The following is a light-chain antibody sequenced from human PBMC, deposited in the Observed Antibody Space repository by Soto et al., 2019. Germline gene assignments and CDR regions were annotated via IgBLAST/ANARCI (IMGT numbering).Light chain of an antibody. CDR3: TSWTTSTTMI. CDR1: RIDIGAYNF. J-gene: IGLJ2*01. CDR2: DVS. V-gene: IGLV2-14*03. Sequence: ALTQPAAVSGSPGQSITITCTGTRIDIGAYNFVSWYQQHPGEVPKLMLYDVSIRPSGVSNRFSGSKSGNTASLTISGLQAEDEADYYCTSWTTSTTMIFGGGTKLTV.